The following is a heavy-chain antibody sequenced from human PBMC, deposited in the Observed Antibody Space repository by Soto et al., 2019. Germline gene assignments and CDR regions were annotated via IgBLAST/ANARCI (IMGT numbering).Heavy chain of an antibody. Sequence: ASVKVSCKASGYIFTGYHIHWVRQAPGRGLEWMGWINPNSGDTEYAQNFQGRVTMTRDTSFNLVYMEMSGLMSDDTAVYYCARDARGTRGFDEMDIWGPGTTVTVSS. CDR1: GYIFTGYH. CDR2: INPNSGDT. V-gene: IGHV1-2*02. J-gene: IGHJ6*02. D-gene: IGHD3-9*01. CDR3: ARDARGTRGFDEMDI.